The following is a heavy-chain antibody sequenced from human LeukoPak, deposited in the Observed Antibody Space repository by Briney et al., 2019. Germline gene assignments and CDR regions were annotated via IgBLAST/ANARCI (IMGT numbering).Heavy chain of an antibody. D-gene: IGHD3-22*01. Sequence: PGGSLRLSCAASGFTFSSYGMHWVRQAPGKGLEWVAVISYDGSNKYYADSVKGRFTISRDNSKNTLYLQMNSLRAEDTAVYYCAKDLGIVVVITGGVDYWGQGTLVTVSS. CDR3: AKDLGIVVVITGGVDY. CDR1: GFTFSSYG. J-gene: IGHJ4*02. V-gene: IGHV3-30*18. CDR2: ISYDGSNK.